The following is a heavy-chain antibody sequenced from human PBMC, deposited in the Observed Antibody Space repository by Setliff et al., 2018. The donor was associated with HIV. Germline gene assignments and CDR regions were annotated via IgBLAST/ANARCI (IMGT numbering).Heavy chain of an antibody. J-gene: IGHJ5*02. D-gene: IGHD6-13*01. CDR2: INPNSGGT. V-gene: IGHV1-2*02. Sequence: GASVKVSCKASGYTFSGYYMPWVRQAPGQGLEWMGWINPNSGGTNNAQKFQGRVTMTRDTSINTAYMELARLRSADTAVYYCAKGGPGSSWLGGWFDPWGQGTLVTVSS. CDR3: AKGGPGSSWLGGWFDP. CDR1: GYTFSGYY.